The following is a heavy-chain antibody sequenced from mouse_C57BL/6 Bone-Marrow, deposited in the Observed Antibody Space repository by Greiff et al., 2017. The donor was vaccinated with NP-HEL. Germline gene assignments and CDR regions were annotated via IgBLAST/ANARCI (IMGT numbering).Heavy chain of an antibody. Sequence: QVQLQQPGAELVKPGASVKLSCKASGYTFTSYWMQWVKQRPGQGLEWIGEIDPSDSYTNYNQKFKGKATLTVDTSSSTAYMQLRSLTSEDSAVYYCARSQYYGSSYEVRFAYWGQGTLVTVSA. J-gene: IGHJ3*01. V-gene: IGHV1-50*01. CDR1: GYTFTSYW. D-gene: IGHD1-1*01. CDR2: IDPSDSYT. CDR3: ARSQYYGSSYEVRFAY.